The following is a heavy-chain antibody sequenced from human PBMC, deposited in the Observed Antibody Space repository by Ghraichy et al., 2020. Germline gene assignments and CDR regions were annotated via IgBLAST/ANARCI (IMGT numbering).Heavy chain of an antibody. CDR2: VSASGGNT. D-gene: IGHD2-2*01. J-gene: IGHJ4*02. V-gene: IGHV3-23*01. CDR3: AKGGLVTPAATGRYFDF. Sequence: GGSLRLSCAASGFTFSSSAMGWVRQAPGKGLEWVSTVSASGGNTYYADSVKGRFTISRDNSENTLYLQMSGLRAEDTAIYYCAKGGLVTPAATGRYFDFWAQGTLVTVSA. CDR1: GFTFSSSA.